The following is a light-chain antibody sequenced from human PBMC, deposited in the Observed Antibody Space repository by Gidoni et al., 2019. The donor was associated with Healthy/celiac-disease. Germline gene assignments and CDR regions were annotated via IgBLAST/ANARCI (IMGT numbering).Light chain of an antibody. V-gene: IGKV1-5*03. CDR1: QSISSW. CDR3: QQYNSYSPWT. CDR2: KAS. J-gene: IGKJ1*01. Sequence: DIQMTQSPSTLSASVGDRLTITCRASQSISSWLAWYQQKQGKAPKLLIYKASSLESGVPSRFSGSRSGTEFTLTISSRQPDDFATNYCQQYNSYSPWTFGQGTKVEIK.